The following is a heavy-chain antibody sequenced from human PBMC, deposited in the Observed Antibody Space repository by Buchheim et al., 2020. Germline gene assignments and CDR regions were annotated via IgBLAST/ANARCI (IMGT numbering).Heavy chain of an antibody. D-gene: IGHD1-26*01. V-gene: IGHV3-23*01. CDR1: GFTFSSYA. J-gene: IGHJ4*02. CDR2: ISGSGGST. Sequence: EVQLLESGGGLVQPGGSLRLSCAASGFTFSSYAMSWVRQAPGKGLEWGSAISGSGGSTYYADSVKGRFISSRDNSKNQLYLQMNSLRAEDTAVYYCAKARGSGSYYLYFDYWGQGTL. CDR3: AKARGSGSYYLYFDY.